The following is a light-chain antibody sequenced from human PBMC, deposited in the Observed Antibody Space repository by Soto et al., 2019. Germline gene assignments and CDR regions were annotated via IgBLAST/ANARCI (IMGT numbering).Light chain of an antibody. CDR2: FAS. J-gene: IGKJ5*01. CDR1: QDIGSH. Sequence: DIQMTQSPSSLSASVGDRVTITCRASQDIGSHLAWYQQKPEKAPKSLIYFASTLQSGVPSRFSARGSGTDFTLTISSLQPEDFATYLCQQFRSFPITFGPGTRLEIK. CDR3: QQFRSFPIT. V-gene: IGKV1D-16*01.